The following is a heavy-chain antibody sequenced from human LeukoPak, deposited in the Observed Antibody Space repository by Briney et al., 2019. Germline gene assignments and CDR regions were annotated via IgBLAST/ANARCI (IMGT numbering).Heavy chain of an antibody. V-gene: IGHV3-23*01. CDR2: ISGSGGST. D-gene: IGHD3-3*01. CDR1: GFTFSSYA. Sequence: GGSLRLSCAASGFTFSSYAMSWVRQAPGKGLEWASAISGSGGSTYYADSVKGRFTISRDNSKNTLYLQMNSLRAEDTAVYYCASGTYDFWSGYYDYWGQGTLVTVSS. J-gene: IGHJ4*02. CDR3: ASGTYDFWSGYYDY.